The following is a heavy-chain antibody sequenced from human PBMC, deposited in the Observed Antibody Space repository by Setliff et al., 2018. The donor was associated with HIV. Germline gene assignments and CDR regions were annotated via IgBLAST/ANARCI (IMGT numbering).Heavy chain of an antibody. CDR1: GFSFSTHD. Sequence: GGSLRLSCTASGFSFSTHDMNWVRQAPGKGLEWISYITSDSSVKYYADSVKGRSTISRDNAGRSLYLQMNGLKVEDTAVYYCTAGHYGPNPWGQGTPVTVSS. D-gene: IGHD3-10*01. CDR3: TAGHYGPNP. V-gene: IGHV3-48*03. J-gene: IGHJ5*01. CDR2: ITSDSSVK.